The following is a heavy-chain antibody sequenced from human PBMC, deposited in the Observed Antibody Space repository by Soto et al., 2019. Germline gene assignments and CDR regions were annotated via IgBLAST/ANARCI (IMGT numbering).Heavy chain of an antibody. CDR1: GGTLKSYA. CDR2: IIPIFGTA. V-gene: IGHV1-69*13. J-gene: IGHJ6*02. CDR3: AGGSIAARTYTNYYYYGMDV. D-gene: IGHD6-6*01. Sequence: ALVKVSCEASGGTLKSYAIRLVRQAPEEVHEWMGGIIPIFGTANYAQKFQGRVTITADESTSTAYMELSSLRSEDTAVYYCAGGSIAARTYTNYYYYGMDVWGQGTTVTVSS.